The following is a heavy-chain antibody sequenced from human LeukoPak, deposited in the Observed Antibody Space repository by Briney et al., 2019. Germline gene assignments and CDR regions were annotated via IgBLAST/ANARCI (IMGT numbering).Heavy chain of an antibody. D-gene: IGHD3-10*01. CDR3: ARAGNYYGRHTNWFDP. V-gene: IGHV3-21*01. Sequence: PGGSLRLSCAASGFTFSSCSMNWVRQAPGKGLEWVSSISSGTSYIYYADSVKGRFTISRDNAKNSLYLQMNSLRAEDTAVYCCARAGNYYGRHTNWFDPWGQGTLVTVSS. J-gene: IGHJ5*02. CDR1: GFTFSSCS. CDR2: ISSGTSYI.